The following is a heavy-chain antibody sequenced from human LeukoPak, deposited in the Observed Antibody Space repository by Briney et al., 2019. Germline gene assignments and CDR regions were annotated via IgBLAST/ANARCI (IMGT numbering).Heavy chain of an antibody. D-gene: IGHD3-10*01. V-gene: IGHV1-2*06. CDR3: ARAAVELLWFGETLGY. CDR2: INPNSGGT. Sequence: GASVKVSCKASGYTFTGYYMYWVRQAPGPGLEWMGRINPNSGGTNYAQKFQGRVTMTRETSISTAYMELSRLRSDDTAVYYCARAAVELLWFGETLGYWGQGTLVTVSS. J-gene: IGHJ4*02. CDR1: GYTFTGYY.